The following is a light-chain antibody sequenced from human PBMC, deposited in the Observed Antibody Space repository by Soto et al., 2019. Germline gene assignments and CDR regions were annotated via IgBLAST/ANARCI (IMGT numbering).Light chain of an antibody. CDR3: QEYNNYWT. CDR1: QTISRW. Sequence: DIQMTQSPSTLSASGGDTVTLTCRASQTISRWLAWYQQTPGKAPRLLIYTASTLESGVPSRFSASGSGTEFTLTISSLHPDDFATYYCQEYNNYWTFGQGTKVDIK. CDR2: TAS. V-gene: IGKV1-5*01. J-gene: IGKJ1*01.